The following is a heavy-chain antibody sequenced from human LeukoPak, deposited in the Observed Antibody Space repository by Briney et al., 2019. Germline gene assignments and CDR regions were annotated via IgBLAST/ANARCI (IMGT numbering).Heavy chain of an antibody. J-gene: IGHJ4*02. CDR2: MNSSSRAI. Sequence: PGASVRLSCAASGFIVNTSNMNWVRQAPGQGLEWVSCMNSSSRAINYAHSVKGRVSMSRDNAKNSAYLEMNSLRDEDTAIYYCAIFGLGSGSRDYWGQGTLVTVS. CDR3: AIFGLGSGSRDY. V-gene: IGHV3-48*02. CDR1: GFIVNTSN. D-gene: IGHD3-10*01.